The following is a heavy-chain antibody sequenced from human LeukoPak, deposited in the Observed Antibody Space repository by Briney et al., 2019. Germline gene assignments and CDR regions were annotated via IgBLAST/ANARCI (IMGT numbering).Heavy chain of an antibody. CDR2: ISSSSSTI. J-gene: IGHJ4*02. Sequence: GGSLRLSCAASGFTVSSNYMNWVRQAPGKGLEWISYISSSSSTIYYADSVKGRFTISRDNAKNSLFLQMNSLRAEDTAVYYCARDLIVGTTYFDYWGQGTLVTVSS. V-gene: IGHV3-48*04. D-gene: IGHD1-26*01. CDR3: ARDLIVGTTYFDY. CDR1: GFTVSSNY.